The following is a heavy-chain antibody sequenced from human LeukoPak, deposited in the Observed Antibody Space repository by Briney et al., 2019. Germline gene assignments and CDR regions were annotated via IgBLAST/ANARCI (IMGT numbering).Heavy chain of an antibody. D-gene: IGHD4-11*01. CDR2: INHSGST. Sequence: SETLSLTCAVYGGSFSDYYWSWIRQPPGKGLEWIGEINHSGSTNYNPSLKSRVTISVDTSKNQFSLKLSSVTAADTAVYYCARGLFDYPFDYWGQGTLVTVSS. V-gene: IGHV4-34*01. J-gene: IGHJ4*02. CDR3: ARGLFDYPFDY. CDR1: GGSFSDYY.